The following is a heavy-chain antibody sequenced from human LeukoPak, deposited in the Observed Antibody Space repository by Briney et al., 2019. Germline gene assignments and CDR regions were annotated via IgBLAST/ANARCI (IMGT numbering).Heavy chain of an antibody. V-gene: IGHV1-18*04. CDR3: ARDFMLGDGGYVYYGMDV. CDR1: GYTFTSYG. Sequence: ASVKVSCKASGYTFTSYGISWVRQAPGQGLEWIGWISVYNGNTNYAQKPQGRVTMTTDTSTSTAYMELRSLRSDDTAVYCCARDFMLGDGGYVYYGMDVWGKGTTVTVSS. CDR2: ISVYNGNT. D-gene: IGHD5-12*01. J-gene: IGHJ6*04.